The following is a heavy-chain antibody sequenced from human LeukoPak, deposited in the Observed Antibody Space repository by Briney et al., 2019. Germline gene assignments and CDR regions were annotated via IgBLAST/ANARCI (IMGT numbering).Heavy chain of an antibody. CDR3: AKDMAAYYYASGNIDY. Sequence: PGGSLRLSCAASGFTFSSYGMSWVRQAPGKGLEWVSAISGSGGSTYYADSVKGRFTISRDNSKNTLYLQMNSLRAEDTALYYCAKDMAAYYYASGNIDYWGQGTLVTVSS. J-gene: IGHJ4*02. V-gene: IGHV3-23*01. CDR2: ISGSGGST. CDR1: GFTFSSYG. D-gene: IGHD3-10*01.